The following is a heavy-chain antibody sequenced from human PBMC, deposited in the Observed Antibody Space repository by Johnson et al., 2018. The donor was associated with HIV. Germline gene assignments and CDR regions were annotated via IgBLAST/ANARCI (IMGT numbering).Heavy chain of an antibody. V-gene: IGHV3-30*14. D-gene: IGHD3-3*01. J-gene: IGHJ3*02. Sequence: QMLLVESGGGVVQPGRSLRLSCAASGFTFSSYAMHWVRQAPGKGLEWVAVISYDGSNTYYADSVKGRFTISRDNSKNTLYLQMNSLRAEDTAVYYCARAGGICGVVNDAFDIWGQGTMVTVSS. CDR3: ARAGGICGVVNDAFDI. CDR2: ISYDGSNT. CDR1: GFTFSSYA.